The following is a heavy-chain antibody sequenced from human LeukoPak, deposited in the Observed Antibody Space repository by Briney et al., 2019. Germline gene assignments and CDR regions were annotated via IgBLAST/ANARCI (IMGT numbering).Heavy chain of an antibody. V-gene: IGHV4-38-2*02. CDR3: ARGPPYAPGVLDV. D-gene: IGHD7-27*01. Sequence: PSETLSLTCTVSGYSISSGYYWGWIRQPPGKGLEWIGSFHHSGSTYYNPSLKSRVTISVDTSKNQFSLKLNSVTAADTAVYYCARGPPYAPGVLDVWGKGTTVTISS. J-gene: IGHJ6*04. CDR1: GYSISSGYY. CDR2: FHHSGST.